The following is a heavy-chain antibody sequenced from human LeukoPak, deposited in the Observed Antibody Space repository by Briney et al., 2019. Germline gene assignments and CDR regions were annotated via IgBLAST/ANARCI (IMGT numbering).Heavy chain of an antibody. Sequence: GGSLGLSCAASGFTFSSYAMSWVRQAPGKGLEWVSAISGSGGSTYYADSVKGRFTISRDNSKNTLYLQMNSLRAEDTAVYYCAKEAVRELLKGNAFDIWGQGTMVTVSS. CDR1: GFTFSSYA. D-gene: IGHD1-26*01. V-gene: IGHV3-23*01. CDR2: ISGSGGST. CDR3: AKEAVRELLKGNAFDI. J-gene: IGHJ3*02.